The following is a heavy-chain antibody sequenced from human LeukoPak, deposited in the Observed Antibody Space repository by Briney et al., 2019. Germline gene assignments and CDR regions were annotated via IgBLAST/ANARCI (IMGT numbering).Heavy chain of an antibody. CDR2: ISSSSSTI. Sequence: GGSLRLSCAASGFTFSSYSMNWVRQAPGKGLEWVSYISSSSSTIYYADSVKGRFTISRDNSKNTLYLQMNSLRAEDTAVYYCASADSSGIPYYFDYWGQGTLVTVSS. D-gene: IGHD3-22*01. CDR1: GFTFSSYS. V-gene: IGHV3-48*01. CDR3: ASADSSGIPYYFDY. J-gene: IGHJ4*02.